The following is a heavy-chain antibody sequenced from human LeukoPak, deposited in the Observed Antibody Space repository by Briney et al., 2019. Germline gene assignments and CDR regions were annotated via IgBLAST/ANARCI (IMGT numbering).Heavy chain of an antibody. CDR2: ISHDATNE. V-gene: IGHV3-30*04. D-gene: IGHD4-23*01. CDR3: ARDFGGLRWNYYFDY. CDR1: GFIFSDYA. Sequence: GGSLRLSCVASGFIFSDYAMHWVRLAPGKGLEWMAIISHDATNEYHADSVKGRFTISRDNSKNTLYLQMNSLIPEDTAVYLCARDFGGLRWNYYFDYWGQGTLVTVSS. J-gene: IGHJ4*02.